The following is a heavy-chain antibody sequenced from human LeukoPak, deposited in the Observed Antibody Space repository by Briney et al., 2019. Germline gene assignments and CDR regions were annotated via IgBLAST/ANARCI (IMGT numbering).Heavy chain of an antibody. J-gene: IGHJ3*02. D-gene: IGHD5-12*01. CDR1: GYTFTGHY. CDR3: ARDRLGSGYDDAFDI. CDR2: INPNSGGT. Sequence: ASVKVSCKASGYTFTGHYIHWVRQAPGQGLEWMGWINPNSGGTNFAQKFQGRVTVTRDTSISTAYMELRSLRSDDTAVYYCARDRLGSGYDDAFDIWGQGTMVTVSS. V-gene: IGHV1-2*02.